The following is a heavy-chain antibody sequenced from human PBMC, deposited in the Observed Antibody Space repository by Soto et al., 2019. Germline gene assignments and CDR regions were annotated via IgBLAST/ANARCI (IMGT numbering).Heavy chain of an antibody. CDR2: IYYRGNT. D-gene: IGHD2-2*01. CDR3: ARVPTP. Sequence: PSETLSLTCTVSGGSISTYYWSWIRQSPGKGLEWIGYIYYRGNTNYNPSFKSRVTISLDTSKNQFSLKLSSVTAADTAVYYCARVPTPWGQGTLVTVSS. CDR1: GGSISTYY. J-gene: IGHJ5*02. V-gene: IGHV4-59*08.